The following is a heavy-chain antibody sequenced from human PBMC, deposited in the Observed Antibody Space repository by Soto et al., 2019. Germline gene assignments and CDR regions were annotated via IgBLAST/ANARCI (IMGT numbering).Heavy chain of an antibody. D-gene: IGHD1-26*01. CDR1: AFTFNNYA. CDR3: ARGGRRSGSYADAFDI. V-gene: IGHV3-23*01. J-gene: IGHJ3*02. Sequence: PGGSLRLSCAASAFTFNNYAMSWVRQAPGKCLEWDPGIGGSGRTTYYADCVKGRFTISRDNSNNTLFLQMNSLRAEDTAVYYCARGGRRSGSYADAFDIWGQGTMVTVSS. CDR2: IGGSGRTT.